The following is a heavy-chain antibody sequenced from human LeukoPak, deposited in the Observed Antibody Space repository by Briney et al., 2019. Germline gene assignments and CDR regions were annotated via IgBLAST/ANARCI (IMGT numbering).Heavy chain of an antibody. Sequence: SETLSLTCTVSGGSISSSSYYWGWIRQPPGKGLEWIGSIYYSGRTYYNPSLKSRVTISVDTSKNQFSLRLSSVTAADTAVYSCVRVSYYDYMDVWGKGTTVTISS. V-gene: IGHV4-39*01. CDR2: IYYSGRT. J-gene: IGHJ6*03. CDR3: VRVSYYDYMDV. CDR1: GGSISSSSYY.